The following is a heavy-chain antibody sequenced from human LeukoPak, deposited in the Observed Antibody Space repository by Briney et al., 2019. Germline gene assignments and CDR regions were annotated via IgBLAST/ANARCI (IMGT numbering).Heavy chain of an antibody. CDR3: ARGTYYDYVWGSYRYTEGFDY. CDR2: ISAYNGNT. Sequence: ASVKVSCKASGYTFTSYGISWVRQAPGQGLEWMGWISAYNGNTNYAQKLQGRVTMTTDTSTSTAYMELRSLRSDDTAVYYCARGTYYDYVWGSYRYTEGFDYWGQGTLVTVSS. CDR1: GYTFTSYG. D-gene: IGHD3-16*02. V-gene: IGHV1-18*01. J-gene: IGHJ4*02.